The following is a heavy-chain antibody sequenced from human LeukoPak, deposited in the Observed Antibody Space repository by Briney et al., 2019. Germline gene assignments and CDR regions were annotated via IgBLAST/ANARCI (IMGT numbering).Heavy chain of an antibody. D-gene: IGHD3-3*01. CDR2: IYYSGST. J-gene: IGHJ4*02. Sequence: SETLSLTCTVSGGSISSYYWSWIRQPPGKGLERIGYIYYSGSTNYNPSLKSRVTISVDTSKNQFSLKLSSVTAADTAVYYCARVDDFWTEIDYWGRGTLVTVSS. CDR1: GGSISSYY. V-gene: IGHV4-59*08. CDR3: ARVDDFWTEIDY.